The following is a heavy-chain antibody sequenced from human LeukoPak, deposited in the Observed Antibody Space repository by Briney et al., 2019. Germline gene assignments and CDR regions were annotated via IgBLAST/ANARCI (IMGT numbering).Heavy chain of an antibody. CDR3: ARDGVWVVVPAATPVGYYYYGMDV. J-gene: IGHJ6*02. Sequence: ASVKVSCKASGYTFTSYGISWVRQAPGQGLEWMGWISAYNGNTNYAQKLQGRVTMTTDTSTSTAYMELRSLRSDDTAVYYCARDGVWVVVPAATPVGYYYYGMDVWGQGTTVTVSS. CDR1: GYTFTSYG. D-gene: IGHD2-2*01. CDR2: ISAYNGNT. V-gene: IGHV1-18*01.